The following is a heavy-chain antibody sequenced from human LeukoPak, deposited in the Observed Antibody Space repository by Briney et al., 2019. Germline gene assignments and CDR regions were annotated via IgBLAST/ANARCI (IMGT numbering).Heavy chain of an antibody. CDR3: ARDESSSWYPHCGGDCYPPPWVY. Sequence: SVKVSCKASGGTFSSYAISWVRQAPGQGLEWMGRIIPILGIANYAQKFQGRVTITADKSTSTAYMELSSLRSEDTAVYYCARDESSSWYPHCGGDCYPPPWVYWGQGTLVTVPS. J-gene: IGHJ4*02. V-gene: IGHV1-69*04. D-gene: IGHD2-21*02. CDR2: IIPILGIA. CDR1: GGTFSSYA.